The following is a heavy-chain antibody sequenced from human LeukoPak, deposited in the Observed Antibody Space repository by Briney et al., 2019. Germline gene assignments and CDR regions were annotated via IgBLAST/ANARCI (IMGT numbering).Heavy chain of an antibody. CDR1: GFTFSSYA. D-gene: IGHD6-19*01. Sequence: GGSLRLSCAASGFTFSSYAMSWVRQAPGKGLEWVSHITGSGRNTYYADSVKGRFTVSRDNSKSTMHLQMNSLRADDTAVYYCAKEIGSSTFFDYWGQGTRVTVSS. V-gene: IGHV3-23*01. J-gene: IGHJ4*02. CDR2: ITGSGRNT. CDR3: AKEIGSSTFFDY.